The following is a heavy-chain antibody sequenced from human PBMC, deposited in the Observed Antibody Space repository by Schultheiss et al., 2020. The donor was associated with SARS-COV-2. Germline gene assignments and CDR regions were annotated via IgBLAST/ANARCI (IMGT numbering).Heavy chain of an antibody. D-gene: IGHD3-10*01. CDR2: IYNDGSNT. CDR1: GFTFSSSG. J-gene: IGHJ6*02. Sequence: GESLKISCAASGFTFSSSGMHWVRQAPGKGLEWVAFIYNDGSNTYYSDSVKGRFTISRDNSKNTLYLQMNSLRAEDTAVYYCAREMVRGERYYYYGMDVWGQGTTVTVSS. V-gene: IGHV3-33*01. CDR3: AREMVRGERYYYYGMDV.